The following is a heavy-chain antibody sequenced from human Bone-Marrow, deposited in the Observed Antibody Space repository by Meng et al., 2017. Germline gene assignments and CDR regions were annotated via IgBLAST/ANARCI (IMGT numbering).Heavy chain of an antibody. Sequence: ASVKVSCKASGYTFPDYWLHWVRRAPGQGLEWMGRINPKSGDTHYAQRFQGRVTMTGDTSISTAYMELSGLRSDDTAMYYCARDEDISAAGKLFGDYWEQGNLV. D-gene: IGHD6-13*01. J-gene: IGHJ4*02. CDR2: INPKSGDT. CDR1: GYTFPDYW. CDR3: ARDEDISAAGKLFGDY. V-gene: IGHV1-2*06.